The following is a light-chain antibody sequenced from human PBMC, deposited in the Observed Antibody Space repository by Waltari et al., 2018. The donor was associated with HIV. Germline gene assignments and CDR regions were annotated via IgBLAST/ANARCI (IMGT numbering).Light chain of an antibody. Sequence: QSALTQPASVYGSRGQSITISCTGPHRYLGSYDLVSWYQQPPGAAPKLIIYEVSYRPSGVSDRFSGSKSINAASLTISGLQADDEADYYCCSYTSAATWVFGGGTKVTVL. V-gene: IGLV2-14*01. CDR2: EVS. J-gene: IGLJ3*02. CDR3: CSYTSAATWV. CDR1: HRYLGSYDL.